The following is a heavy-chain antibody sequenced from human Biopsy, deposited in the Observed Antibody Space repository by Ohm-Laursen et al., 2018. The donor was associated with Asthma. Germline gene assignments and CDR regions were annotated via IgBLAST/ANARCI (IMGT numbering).Heavy chain of an antibody. Sequence: SLRLSCTASGFTVSRDHMFWVRQAPGKGLEWVSVIYSGGTSHTADSVRGRFTISRDFSKNTLHLQMHSLRVEDTAVYYCARTYYDFLTGQVNDAFAIWGQGTMVTVSS. D-gene: IGHD3-9*01. V-gene: IGHV3-53*01. J-gene: IGHJ3*02. CDR3: ARTYYDFLTGQVNDAFAI. CDR2: IYSGGTS. CDR1: GFTVSRDH.